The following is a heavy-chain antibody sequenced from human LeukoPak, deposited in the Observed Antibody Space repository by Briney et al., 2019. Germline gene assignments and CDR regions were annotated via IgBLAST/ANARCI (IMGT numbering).Heavy chain of an antibody. CDR3: ATPYCSSISCLDVFSM. Sequence: TSETLSLTCNVSAVSVSDGRYYWTWIRQHPGKGLEWIGYKYYSGSAKYNPSLKSRLTISVDTSKNQFSLQLTSVTAADTATYYCATPYCSSISCLDVFSMWGQGTRVTVSS. CDR2: KYYSGSA. CDR1: AVSVSDGRYY. D-gene: IGHD2-2*01. V-gene: IGHV4-31*03. J-gene: IGHJ3*02.